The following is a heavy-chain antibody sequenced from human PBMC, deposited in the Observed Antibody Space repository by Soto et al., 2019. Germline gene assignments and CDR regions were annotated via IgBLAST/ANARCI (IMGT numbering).Heavy chain of an antibody. Sequence: SXTLSLTCSVSGDSMSNSRFYWSWIRQRPGEGLEWIGSIYHTGNAYYNPSLKSRVTISVDTSKNQFSLKLTSVTAADAALYYCARDFFDSSDYTTNWFDPWGQGTLVTVSS. J-gene: IGHJ5*02. CDR2: IYHTGNA. CDR3: ARDFFDSSDYTTNWFDP. CDR1: GDSMSNSRFY. D-gene: IGHD3-22*01. V-gene: IGHV4-39*01.